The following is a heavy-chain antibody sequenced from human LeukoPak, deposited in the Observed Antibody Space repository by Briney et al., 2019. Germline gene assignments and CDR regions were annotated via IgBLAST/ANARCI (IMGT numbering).Heavy chain of an antibody. CDR3: ARGQGIAVAATKMEMDV. V-gene: IGHV1-2*02. D-gene: IGHD6-19*01. CDR2: INPNSGGT. Sequence: GASVKVSCKAFGYTFTGYFMHWARPAPGQGLEWMGWINPNSGGTNYAQKFQGRVTMTRDTSISTAYMELSRLRSDDTAVYYCARGQGIAVAATKMEMDVWGQGTTVTVSS. CDR1: GYTFTGYF. J-gene: IGHJ6*02.